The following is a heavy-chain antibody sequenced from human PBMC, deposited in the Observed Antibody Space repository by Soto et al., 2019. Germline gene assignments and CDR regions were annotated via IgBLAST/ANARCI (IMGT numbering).Heavy chain of an antibody. Sequence: QVQLVQSGAEVKKPGASVKVSCKDSGYTFTSYDINWVRQATGQGLEWMGWMTPNSGNTGYAQKFQARVTMTRHTSISTAYMELSSLRSDDTAVYYSARGLCIGSTWFDPWGQGTLVTVSS. CDR1: GYTFTSYD. CDR3: ARGLCIGSTWFDP. J-gene: IGHJ5*02. CDR2: MTPNSGNT. D-gene: IGHD6-13*01. V-gene: IGHV1-8*01.